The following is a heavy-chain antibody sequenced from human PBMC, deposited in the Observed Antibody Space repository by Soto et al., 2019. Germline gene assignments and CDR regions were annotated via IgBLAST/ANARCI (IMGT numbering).Heavy chain of an antibody. CDR2: ISWNSGSI. CDR1: GFTFDDYA. Sequence: SLRLSCAASGFTFDDYAMHWVRQAPGKGLEWVSGISWNSGSIGYADSVKGRFTISRDNAKNSLYLQMNSLRAEDTALYYCAKDIGIAAWGGFDIWGQGTIVTVSS. V-gene: IGHV3-9*01. J-gene: IGHJ3*02. CDR3: AKDIGIAAWGGFDI. D-gene: IGHD6-13*01.